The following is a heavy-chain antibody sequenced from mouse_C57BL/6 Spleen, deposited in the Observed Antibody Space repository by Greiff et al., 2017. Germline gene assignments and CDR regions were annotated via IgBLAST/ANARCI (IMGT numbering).Heavy chain of an antibody. Sequence: EVQLVESGGDLVKPGGSLKLSCAASGFTFSSYGMSWVRQTPDKRLEWVATISSGGSYTYYPDSVKGRYTISRDNAKNSLYLQMSSLKSEDTAMYYCARVYGSSYNDFDYWGQGTTLTVSS. CDR2: ISSGGSYT. V-gene: IGHV5-6*01. J-gene: IGHJ2*01. CDR1: GFTFSSYG. CDR3: ARVYGSSYNDFDY. D-gene: IGHD1-1*01.